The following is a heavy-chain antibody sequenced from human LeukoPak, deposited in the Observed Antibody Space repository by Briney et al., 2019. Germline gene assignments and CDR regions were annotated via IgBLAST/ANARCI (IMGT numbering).Heavy chain of an antibody. CDR2: INGSGVIT. CDR3: AKDSSQGGDYFDS. CDR1: EFNFSKYA. J-gene: IGHJ4*02. Sequence: GGSLRLSCAASEFNFSKYAMNWVREARGKGVEWVSGINGSGVITFYADSVKGRFTISRDNSKNTLYLQMNSLSAEDTAIYYCAKDSSQGGDYFDSWGQGTLVTVPS. V-gene: IGHV3-23*01. D-gene: IGHD3-16*01.